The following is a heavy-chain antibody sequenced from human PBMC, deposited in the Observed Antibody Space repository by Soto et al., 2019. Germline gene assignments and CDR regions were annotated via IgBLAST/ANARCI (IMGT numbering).Heavy chain of an antibody. D-gene: IGHD3-16*02. Sequence: SETLSLTCTVSGGSISSSSYYWGWIRQPPGKGLEWIGSIYYSGSTYYNPSLKSRVTISVDTSKNQFSLKLSSVTAADTAVYYCARQYDYVWGSYRPANWFDPWGQGTLVTVSS. V-gene: IGHV4-39*01. CDR1: GGSISSSSYY. CDR2: IYYSGST. J-gene: IGHJ5*02. CDR3: ARQYDYVWGSYRPANWFDP.